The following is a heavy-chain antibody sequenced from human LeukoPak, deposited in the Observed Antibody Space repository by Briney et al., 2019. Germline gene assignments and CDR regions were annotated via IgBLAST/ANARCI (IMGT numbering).Heavy chain of an antibody. CDR2: ISSSGSTI. CDR3: TRFAEVYYYVDV. Sequence: PGGSLRLSCAASGFTFSSYEMNWVRQAPGKGLGWVSYISSSGSTIYYADSVKGRFTISRDDAKKSLYLQMNSLRAEDTAVYFCTRFAEVYYYVDVWGTGTTVIVSS. J-gene: IGHJ6*03. D-gene: IGHD2-21*01. CDR1: GFTFSSYE. V-gene: IGHV3-48*03.